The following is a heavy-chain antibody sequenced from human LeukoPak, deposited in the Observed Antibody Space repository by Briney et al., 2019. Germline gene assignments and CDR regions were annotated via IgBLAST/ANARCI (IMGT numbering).Heavy chain of an antibody. CDR2: INPSNGGT. D-gene: IGHD4-17*01. CDR3: VRRGDVDY. J-gene: IGHJ4*02. CDR1: GYRFTAYY. V-gene: IGHV1-2*06. Sequence: ASVKVSCTASGYRFTAYYMHWVRQAPGQGLEWMGRINPSNGGTNYAQKFQGRVTMTRDTSISTAYMELTRLRSDDTALYYCVRRGDVDYWGQGTLVTVSS.